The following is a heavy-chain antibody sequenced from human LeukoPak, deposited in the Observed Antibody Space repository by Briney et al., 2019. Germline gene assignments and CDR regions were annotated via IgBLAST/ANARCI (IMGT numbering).Heavy chain of an antibody. J-gene: IGHJ6*02. Sequence: SVKVSCKASGGTFSSYAISWVRQAPGQGLEWMGRIIPILGIANYAQKFQGRVTITADKSTSTAYMELSGLRSEDTAVYYCARGDMVRGVNYYGMDVWGQGTTITVSS. V-gene: IGHV1-69*04. D-gene: IGHD3-10*01. CDR1: GGTFSSYA. CDR3: ARGDMVRGVNYYGMDV. CDR2: IIPILGIA.